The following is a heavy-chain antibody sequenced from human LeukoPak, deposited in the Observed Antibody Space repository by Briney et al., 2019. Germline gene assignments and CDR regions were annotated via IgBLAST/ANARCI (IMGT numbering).Heavy chain of an antibody. Sequence: GGSLRLSCAASGFTFRIYGLSWVRQAPGKGLEWVSYISGAGGNVNYADSVKGRFIISSDNEKNSLYAQMSSLRAEDTAVYCCAIWMGNNADFTGPIDYWGQGTLVTVSS. CDR3: AIWMGNNADFTGPIDY. CDR2: ISGAGGNV. CDR1: GFTFRIYG. V-gene: IGHV3-48*01. J-gene: IGHJ4*02. D-gene: IGHD2-2*03.